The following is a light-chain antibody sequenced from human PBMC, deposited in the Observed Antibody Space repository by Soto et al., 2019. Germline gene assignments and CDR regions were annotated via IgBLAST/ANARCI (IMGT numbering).Light chain of an antibody. V-gene: IGKV1-39*01. Sequence: DIQMTQSPSSLSASVGDRVTITCRASQSISSYLNWYQQKPGKAPKLLISAASNLQSGVPSRFSGSGSGTDFTLTISSLQPEDFATYFCQQSYSTPYTFGQGTKLESK. CDR2: AAS. J-gene: IGKJ2*01. CDR3: QQSYSTPYT. CDR1: QSISSY.